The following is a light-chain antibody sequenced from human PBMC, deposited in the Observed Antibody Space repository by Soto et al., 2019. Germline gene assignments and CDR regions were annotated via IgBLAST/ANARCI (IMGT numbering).Light chain of an antibody. J-gene: IGKJ4*01. Sequence: EIVLTQSPGTLSLSPGERATLSCRASQSVSSSSLAWYQQNPGQAPRLLIYEASSRATGIPDRFSGSGSGTDFTLTISRLEPEDFAVYYCQQYGSSPLTFGGGTKVEIK. CDR1: QSVSSSS. CDR2: EAS. CDR3: QQYGSSPLT. V-gene: IGKV3-20*01.